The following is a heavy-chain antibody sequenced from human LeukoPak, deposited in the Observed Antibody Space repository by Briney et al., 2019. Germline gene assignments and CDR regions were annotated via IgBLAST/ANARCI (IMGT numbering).Heavy chain of an antibody. D-gene: IGHD1-26*01. Sequence: GGSLRLSCAASGFKFGNFGMHWVRQAPGKGLEWVSAISSGGGNTDYADSVKGRFTISRDNSKNTVFLQMNSLRAEDTGVYYCANRISGSSSWGQGTLVTVSS. CDR3: ANRISGSSS. J-gene: IGHJ5*02. V-gene: IGHV3-23*01. CDR1: GFKFGNFG. CDR2: ISSGGGNT.